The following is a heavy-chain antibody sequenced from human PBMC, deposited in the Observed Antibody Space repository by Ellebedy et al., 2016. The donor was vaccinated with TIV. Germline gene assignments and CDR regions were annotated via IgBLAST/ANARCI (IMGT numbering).Heavy chain of an antibody. CDR3: ARDIVTPKDSYFDY. D-gene: IGHD1-26*01. CDR1: GFTFSNAW. CDR2: IYSGGST. J-gene: IGHJ4*02. Sequence: GESLKISCAASGFTFSNAWMSWVRQAPGKGLEWVSVIYSGGSTYYAGAVKGRFSISRDNSKNTVYLQMNSLRAEDTAVYYCARDIVTPKDSYFDYWGQGTLVTVSS. V-gene: IGHV3-66*01.